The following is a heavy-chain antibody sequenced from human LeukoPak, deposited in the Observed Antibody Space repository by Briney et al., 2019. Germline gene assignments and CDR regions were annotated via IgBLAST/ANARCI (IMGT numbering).Heavy chain of an antibody. CDR3: ARDLTFGGVIVTHDY. CDR1: GFTFSSYS. V-gene: IGHV3-21*01. CDR2: ISSSSSSI. Sequence: PRGSLRHSSAASGFTFSSYSMNWVRQAPGKGLEWVSSISSSSSSIYYADSVKGRFTISRDNAKNSLYLQMNSLRAEDTAVYYCARDLTFGGVIVTHDYWGQGTLVTVSS. J-gene: IGHJ4*02. D-gene: IGHD3-16*02.